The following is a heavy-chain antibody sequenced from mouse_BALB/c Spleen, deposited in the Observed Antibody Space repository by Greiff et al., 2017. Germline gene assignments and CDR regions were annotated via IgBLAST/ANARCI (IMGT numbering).Heavy chain of an antibody. D-gene: IGHD2-14*01. CDR3: ARNRRYDYWYFDV. CDR2: IWSGGST. CDR1: GFSLTSYG. Sequence: QVQLKESGPGLVQPSQSLSITCTVSGFSLTSYGVHWVRQSPGKGLEWLGVIWSGGSTDYNAAFISRLSISKDNSKSQVFFKMNSLQANDTAIYYCARNRRYDYWYFDVWGAGTTVTVSS. J-gene: IGHJ1*01. V-gene: IGHV2-2*02.